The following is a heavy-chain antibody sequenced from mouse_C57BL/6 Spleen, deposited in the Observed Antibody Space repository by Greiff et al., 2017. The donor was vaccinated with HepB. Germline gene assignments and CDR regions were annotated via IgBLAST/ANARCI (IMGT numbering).Heavy chain of an antibody. CDR3: ARHKDYYGSSYDWYFDV. CDR1: EYEFPSHD. J-gene: IGHJ1*03. CDR2: INSDGGST. V-gene: IGHV5-2*01. Sequence: VMLVESGGGLVQPGESLKLSCESNEYEFPSHDMSWVRKTPEKRLELVAAINSDGGSTYYPDTMERRFIISRDNTKKTLYLQMSSLRSEDTALYYCARHKDYYGSSYDWYFDVWGTGTTVTVSS. D-gene: IGHD1-1*01.